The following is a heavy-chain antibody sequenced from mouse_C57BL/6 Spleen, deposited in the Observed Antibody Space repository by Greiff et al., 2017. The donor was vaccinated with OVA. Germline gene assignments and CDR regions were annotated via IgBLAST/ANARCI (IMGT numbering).Heavy chain of an antibody. V-gene: IGHV1-54*01. CDR2: INPGSGGT. Sequence: VQLVESGAELVRPGTSVKVSCKASGYAFTNYLIEWVKQRPGPGLEWIGVINPGSGGTNYNEKFKGKATLTADKSSSTAYMQLSSLTSEDSAVYFCARSRDSDYFDYWGQGTTLTVSS. J-gene: IGHJ2*01. CDR1: GYAFTNYL. CDR3: ARSRDSDYFDY.